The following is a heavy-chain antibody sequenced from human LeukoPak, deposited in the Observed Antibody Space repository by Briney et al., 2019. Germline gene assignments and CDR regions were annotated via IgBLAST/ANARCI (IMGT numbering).Heavy chain of an antibody. V-gene: IGHV1-46*01. D-gene: IGHD3-9*01. Sequence: ASVKVSCKASGYTFTSYYMHWVRQAPGQGLEWMGIINPSGGSTSYAQKFQGRVTMTRDTFTSTVYMELSSLRSEDTAVYYCARDAILRYFDWLSETDAFDIWGQGTMVTVSS. CDR2: INPSGGST. J-gene: IGHJ3*02. CDR3: ARDAILRYFDWLSETDAFDI. CDR1: GYTFTSYY.